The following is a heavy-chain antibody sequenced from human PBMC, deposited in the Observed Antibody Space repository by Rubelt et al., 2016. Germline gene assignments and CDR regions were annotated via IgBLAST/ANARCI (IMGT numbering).Heavy chain of an antibody. CDR3: ARGKLLRT. J-gene: IGHJ4*02. D-gene: IGHD2-15*01. Sequence: QVQLQQWGAGLLKPSETLSLTCAVYGGSFSGYYWSWIRQPPGKGLEWIGEINHSGSTNSNPSLRSGVTRAVDTSKNQYSRRLSSGTAADTAVYYCARGKLLRTWGQGTLVTVSS. CDR1: GGSFSGYY. V-gene: IGHV4-34*01. CDR2: INHSGST.